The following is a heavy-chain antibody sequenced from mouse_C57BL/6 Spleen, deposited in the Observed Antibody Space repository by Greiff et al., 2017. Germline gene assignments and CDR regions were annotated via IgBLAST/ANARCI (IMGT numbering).Heavy chain of an antibody. Sequence: QVQLQQSEAELARPGASVKMSCKVSGYTFPSHTMHWVKQRPGQGLEWIGYINPSSGYTKYNEKFKDKATLTADKSSSTAYMQLNSLTSEDSAVYYCAKICATARDYWGQGTSVTVSS. CDR2: INPSSGYT. J-gene: IGHJ4*01. CDR1: GYTFPSHT. CDR3: AKICATARDY. D-gene: IGHD1-2*01. V-gene: IGHV1-4*01.